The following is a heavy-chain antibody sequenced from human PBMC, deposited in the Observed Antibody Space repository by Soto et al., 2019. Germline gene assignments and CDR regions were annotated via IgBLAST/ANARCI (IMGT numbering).Heavy chain of an antibody. V-gene: IGHV4-61*01. CDR1: SGSISSSTYY. CDR3: ARELRALDNCFDY. D-gene: IGHD1-1*01. Sequence: SETLSLTCTVSSGSISSSTYYWGWIRQPPGKGLEWIGYIYYSGSTNYNPSLKSRVTISVDTSKNQFSLKLSSVTAADTAVYYCARELRALDNCFDYCGQGTLVTVSS. J-gene: IGHJ4*02. CDR2: IYYSGST.